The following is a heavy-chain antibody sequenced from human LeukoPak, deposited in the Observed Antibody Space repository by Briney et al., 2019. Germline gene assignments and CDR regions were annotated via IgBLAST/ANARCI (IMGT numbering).Heavy chain of an antibody. V-gene: IGHV1-69*10. CDR2: IIPILGTA. Sequence: SVTVSCKASGYTFTGYYMHWVRQAPGQGLEWMGGIIPILGTANYAQKFQGRVTISADKSTSTAYMELSSLRSEDTAVYYCGRGARPPHYYYYMDVWGKGTTVTVSS. CDR1: GYTFTGYY. CDR3: GRGARPPHYYYYMDV. J-gene: IGHJ6*03. D-gene: IGHD5-12*01.